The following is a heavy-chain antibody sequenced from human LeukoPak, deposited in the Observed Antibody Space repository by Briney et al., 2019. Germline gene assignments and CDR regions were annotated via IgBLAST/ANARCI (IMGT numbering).Heavy chain of an antibody. CDR1: GGSISSFY. CDR2: IYYSGST. D-gene: IGHD4-17*01. J-gene: IGHJ6*02. V-gene: IGHV4-59*01. CDR3: ASRVSVRYGMDV. Sequence: SETLSLTCTVSGGSISSFYWSWIRQPPGKGLEWIGYIYYSGSTNYNPSLKSRVTISVDTSKNQFSLKLSSVTAADTAVYYCASRVSVRYGMDVWGQGTTVTVSS.